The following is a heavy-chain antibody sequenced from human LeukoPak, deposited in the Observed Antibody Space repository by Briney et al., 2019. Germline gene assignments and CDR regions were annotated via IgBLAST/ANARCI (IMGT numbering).Heavy chain of an antibody. J-gene: IGHJ6*03. Sequence: ASVKVSCKASGYTFTSYGISWVRQAPGQGLAWMGWISAYNGNTNYAQKLQGRVTMTTDTSTSTAYMELRSLRSDDTAVYYCARYQYYDFWSGYPQTYYMDVWGKGTTVTVSS. V-gene: IGHV1-18*01. CDR1: GYTFTSYG. CDR3: ARYQYYDFWSGYPQTYYMDV. CDR2: ISAYNGNT. D-gene: IGHD3-3*01.